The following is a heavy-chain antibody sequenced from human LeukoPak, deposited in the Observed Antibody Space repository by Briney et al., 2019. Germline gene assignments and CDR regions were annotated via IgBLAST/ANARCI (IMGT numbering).Heavy chain of an antibody. CDR1: GFTSSSYS. V-gene: IGHV3-48*01. D-gene: IGHD2-2*01. CDR2: ISSSRSTI. J-gene: IGHJ4*02. CDR3: AREYCSSTSCLYDY. Sequence: GGSLRLSCAASGFTSSSYSMNWVRQAAGKGLEWVSYISSSRSTIYYADSVKGRFTISRDNAKNSLYLQMNSLRAEDTAVYYCAREYCSSTSCLYDYWGQGTLVTVSS.